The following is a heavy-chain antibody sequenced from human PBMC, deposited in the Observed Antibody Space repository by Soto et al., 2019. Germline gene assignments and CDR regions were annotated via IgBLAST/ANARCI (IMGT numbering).Heavy chain of an antibody. CDR1: GLSVSSND. V-gene: IGHV3-66*01. CDR3: ARGSLY. J-gene: IGHJ4*01. Sequence: GGSLXLSCAASGLSVSSNDMSWVRQAPGKGLECVSIIYSADNTFYVDSVKGRFIISRDNSKNTVYLQMNSLRADDTAVYYCARGSLYWGQGTLVTVSS. CDR2: IYSADNT.